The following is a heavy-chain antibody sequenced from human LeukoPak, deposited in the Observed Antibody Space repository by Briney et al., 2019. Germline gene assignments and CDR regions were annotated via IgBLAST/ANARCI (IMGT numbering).Heavy chain of an antibody. CDR2: IRSKAYGGTT. CDR1: GFTFGDYA. V-gene: IGHV3-49*04. Sequence: PGGSLRLSCTASGFTFGDYAMSWVRQAPGKGPEWVGFIRSKAYGGTTKYAASVKGRFTISRDDSKSIAYLQMNSLKAEDTAVYYCSRHFAMVRGLWDYWGQGTLVTVSS. CDR3: SRHFAMVRGLWDY. J-gene: IGHJ4*02. D-gene: IGHD3-10*01.